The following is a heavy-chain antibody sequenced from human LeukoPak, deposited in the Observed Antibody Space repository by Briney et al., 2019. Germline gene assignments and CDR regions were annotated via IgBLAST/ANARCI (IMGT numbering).Heavy chain of an antibody. CDR3: ARHSPYCGGDCYSDY. CDR1: GFTFSRYA. V-gene: IGHV3-23*01. J-gene: IGHJ4*02. Sequence: PGGSLRLSCAASGFTFSRYAMSWVRQAPGKGLEWVSAISGSGGSTYFADSVKGRSTISRDNTKNTLSLQMNSLRAEDTAVYYCARHSPYCGGDCYSDYWGQGTLVTVSS. CDR2: ISGSGGST. D-gene: IGHD2-21*02.